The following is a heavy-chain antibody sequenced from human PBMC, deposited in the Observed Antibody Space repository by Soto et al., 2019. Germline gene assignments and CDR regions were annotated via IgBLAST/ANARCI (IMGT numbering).Heavy chain of an antibody. J-gene: IGHJ6*02. CDR1: GGSFSGYY. D-gene: IGHD3-22*01. CDR2: INHSGST. V-gene: IGHV4-34*03. CDR3: ILKSYSETLDV. Sequence: SETLSLTCAVYGGSFSGYYWSWIRQPPGKGLEWIGEINHSGSTNYNPSLKSRVTISVDTSKNQFSLKLSSVTAADTAVYYCILKSYSETLDVWGQGTTVTVSS.